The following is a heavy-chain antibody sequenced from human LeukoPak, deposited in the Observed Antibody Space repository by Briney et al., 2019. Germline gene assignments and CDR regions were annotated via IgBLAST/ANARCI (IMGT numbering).Heavy chain of an antibody. Sequence: GGSLRLSCAASGFTFSSYAMHWVRQAPGKGLEWVAVISYDGSNKYYADSVKGRFTISRDNSKNTLYLQMNSLRAEDTAVYYCAGWLQLLWGQGTLVTVSS. CDR2: ISYDGSNK. J-gene: IGHJ4*02. V-gene: IGHV3-30-3*01. CDR3: AGWLQLL. CDR1: GFTFSSYA. D-gene: IGHD5-24*01.